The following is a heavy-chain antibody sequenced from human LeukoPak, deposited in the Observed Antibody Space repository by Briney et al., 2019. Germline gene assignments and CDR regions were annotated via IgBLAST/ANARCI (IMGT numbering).Heavy chain of an antibody. CDR3: ARQRGWLSLYMDV. D-gene: IGHD6-19*01. CDR2: INHSGST. J-gene: IGHJ6*03. CDR1: GGSFSGYY. V-gene: IGHV4-34*01. Sequence: SETLSLTCAVYGGSFSGYYWSWIRQPPGKGLEWIGEINHSGSTNYNPSLKSRVTISVDTSKNQFSLKLSSVTAADTAVYYCARQRGWLSLYMDVWGKGTTVTISS.